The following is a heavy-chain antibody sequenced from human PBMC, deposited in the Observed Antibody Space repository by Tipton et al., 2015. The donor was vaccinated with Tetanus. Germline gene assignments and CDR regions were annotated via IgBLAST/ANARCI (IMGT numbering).Heavy chain of an antibody. V-gene: IGHV4-4*07. CDR3: ARGAPITMVRGVVNDWYFDL. D-gene: IGHD3-10*01. CDR1: GGTMSSYY. CDR2: IHTSGST. J-gene: IGHJ2*01. Sequence: TLSLTCTVSGGTMSSYYWSWIRQPAGKGLEWIGRIHTSGSTSNNPSLKSRVTMSVDTSKSQFSLRLTSVTAADTAVYYCARGAPITMVRGVVNDWYFDLWGRGTLVTVSS.